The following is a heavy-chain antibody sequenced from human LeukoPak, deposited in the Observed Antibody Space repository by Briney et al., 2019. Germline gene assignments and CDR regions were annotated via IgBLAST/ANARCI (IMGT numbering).Heavy chain of an antibody. V-gene: IGHV3-21*01. CDR3: ARDRGSYGAFDY. Sequence: GGSLRLSCAASGFTISSYSMNWVRQAPGKGLEWVSSISSSSSYIYYADSVKGRFTISRDNAKNSLYLQMNSLRAEDTAVYYCARDRGSYGAFDYWGQGTLVTVSS. J-gene: IGHJ4*02. CDR1: GFTISSYS. D-gene: IGHD5-18*01. CDR2: ISSSSSYI.